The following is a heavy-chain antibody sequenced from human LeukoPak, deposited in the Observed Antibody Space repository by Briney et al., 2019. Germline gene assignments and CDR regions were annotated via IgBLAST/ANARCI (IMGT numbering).Heavy chain of an antibody. V-gene: IGHV3-7*03. J-gene: IGHJ4*02. CDR1: GFTFSSYW. Sequence: GGSLRLSCEASGFTFSSYWMSWVRQAPGKGLEWVANIKTDGSEKYYVDSVKGRFTISRDNAKNSLYLQMNSLRAEDTAVYYCAKSTTVVTPLSSWGQGTLVTVSS. CDR3: AKSTTVVTPLSS. D-gene: IGHD4-23*01. CDR2: IKTDGSEK.